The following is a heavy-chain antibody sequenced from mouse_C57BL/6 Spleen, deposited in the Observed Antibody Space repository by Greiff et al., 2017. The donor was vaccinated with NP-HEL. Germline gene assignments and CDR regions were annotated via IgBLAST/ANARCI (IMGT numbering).Heavy chain of an antibody. CDR2: IYPRDGST. CDR3: ATLDYYGSSWYFDY. Sequence: VQVVESGPELVKPGASVKLSCKASGYTFTSYDINWVKQRPGQGLEWIGWIYPRDGSTKYNEKFKGKATLTVDTSSSTAYMELHSLTSEDSAVYFCATLDYYGSSWYFDYWGQGTTLTVSS. D-gene: IGHD1-1*01. V-gene: IGHV1-85*01. CDR1: GYTFTSYD. J-gene: IGHJ2*01.